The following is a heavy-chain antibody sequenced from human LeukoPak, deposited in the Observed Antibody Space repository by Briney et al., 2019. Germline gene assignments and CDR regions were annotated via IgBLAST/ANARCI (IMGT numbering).Heavy chain of an antibody. CDR2: ISSSSSYI. CDR3: ARGPPLWYDY. J-gene: IGHJ4*02. CDR1: GFTFSSYS. D-gene: IGHD3-10*01. V-gene: IGHV3-21*01. Sequence: GGSLRLSCAASGFTFSSYSMNWVRQAPGKGPEWVSSISSSSSYIYYADSVKGRFTISRDNAKNSLYLQMNSLRAEDTAVYYCARGPPLWYDYWGQGTLVTVSS.